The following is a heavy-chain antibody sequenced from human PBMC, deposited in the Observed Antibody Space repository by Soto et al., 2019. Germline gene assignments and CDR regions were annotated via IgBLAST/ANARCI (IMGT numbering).Heavy chain of an antibody. V-gene: IGHV4-30-2*01. J-gene: IGHJ5*02. Sequence: QLQLQESGSGLVKPSQTLSLTCAVSGGSISSGGYSWSWVRQPPGKGLEWIGYIYHSGSTYYNPSLKSRFTTSVDTPQTQFSLKLSSVTAAATAVYSCARVPSPWGQRTLVTVSS. CDR1: GGSISSGGYS. CDR3: ARVPSP. CDR2: IYHSGST.